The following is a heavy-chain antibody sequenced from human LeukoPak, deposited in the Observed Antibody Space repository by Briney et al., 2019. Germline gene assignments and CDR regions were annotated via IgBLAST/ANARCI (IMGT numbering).Heavy chain of an antibody. Sequence: GGSLRLSCAASGFTLRSYWMHWVRQAPGKGLVWVSRINIDGRSTSYADSVKGRFTISRDNAKNTLYLQMNSLRVEDTAVYYCARDRGVATVFDYWGQGTLVTVSS. V-gene: IGHV3-74*01. CDR3: ARDRGVATVFDY. CDR2: INIDGRST. CDR1: GFTLRSYW. D-gene: IGHD5-12*01. J-gene: IGHJ4*02.